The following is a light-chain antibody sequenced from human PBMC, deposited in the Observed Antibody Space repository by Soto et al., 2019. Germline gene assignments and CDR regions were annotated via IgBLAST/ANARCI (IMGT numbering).Light chain of an antibody. Sequence: QSVLTQPPSASGFPGQSVTISCTGTSSDVGYYDYVSWYQQHPDKAPKLVIYEVTKRPSGVPDRVSASKSGNTASLTVSGLRAEDEADYYCSSYAGSNNFVFGSGTTVTVL. J-gene: IGLJ1*01. V-gene: IGLV2-8*01. CDR2: EVT. CDR1: SSDVGYYDY. CDR3: SSYAGSNNFV.